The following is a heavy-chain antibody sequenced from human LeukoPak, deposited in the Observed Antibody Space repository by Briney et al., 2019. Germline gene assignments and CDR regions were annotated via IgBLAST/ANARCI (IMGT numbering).Heavy chain of an antibody. CDR1: SYTFTNYA. CDR2: ISAYNGNT. D-gene: IGHD4-11*01. J-gene: IGHJ5*02. V-gene: IGHV1-18*01. Sequence: ASVKVSCKASSYTFTNYAFTWVRQAPGQGLEWMGWISAYNGNTNYAQKLQGRVTMTTDTSTSTAYMELSSLRSDDTAVYYCARGLLSFMRSDYSNYWDNWFDPWGQGTLVTVSS. CDR3: ARGLLSFMRSDYSNYWDNWFDP.